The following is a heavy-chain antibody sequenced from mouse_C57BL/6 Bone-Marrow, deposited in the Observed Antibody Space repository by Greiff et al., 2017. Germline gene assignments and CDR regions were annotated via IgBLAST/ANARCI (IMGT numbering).Heavy chain of an antibody. V-gene: IGHV1-81*01. CDR2: IYPRSGNT. D-gene: IGHD2-3*01. Sequence: QVQLKESGAELARPGASVKLSCKASGYTFTSYCISWVKQRTGQGLEWIGEIYPRSGNTSYNEKVKGKATLTADKSSSTAYMELRSLTSEDSAVYFCADGFHWYFDVWGTGTTVTVSS. CDR1: GYTFTSYC. CDR3: ADGFHWYFDV. J-gene: IGHJ1*03.